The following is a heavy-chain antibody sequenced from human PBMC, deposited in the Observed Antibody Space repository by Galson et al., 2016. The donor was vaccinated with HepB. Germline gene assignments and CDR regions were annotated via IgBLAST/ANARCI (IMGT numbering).Heavy chain of an antibody. CDR2: IDTSNGNT. V-gene: IGHV1-18*01. CDR3: ARHYSSTWPAGLIFDS. CDR1: GYTFTSYA. Sequence: SVKVSCKASGYTFTSYAISWVRQAPAQALEYLGWIDTSNGNTNYPQKFQDRVTLITDTSTSTTYMELRSLISDDTAVYYCARHYSSTWPAGLIFDSWGPGTRVTVSS. D-gene: IGHD6-6*01. J-gene: IGHJ4*02.